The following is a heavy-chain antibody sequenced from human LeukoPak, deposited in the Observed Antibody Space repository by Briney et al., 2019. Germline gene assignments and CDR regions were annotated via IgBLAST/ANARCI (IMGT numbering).Heavy chain of an antibody. CDR3: ARDPARFDAFDI. J-gene: IGHJ3*02. D-gene: IGHD6-6*01. CDR2: INAGNGNT. Sequence: ASVKVSCKASGYTFTNYAIHWVRQAPGQRLEWMGWINAGNGNTKYSQKFQGRVTITRDTSASTAYMELSSLRPEDTAVYYCARDPARFDAFDIWGQGTLVTVSS. CDR1: GYTFTNYA. V-gene: IGHV1-3*01.